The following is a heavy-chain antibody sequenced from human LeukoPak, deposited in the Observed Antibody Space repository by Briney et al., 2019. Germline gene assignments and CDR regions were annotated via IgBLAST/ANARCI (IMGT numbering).Heavy chain of an antibody. CDR2: IYYSGST. Sequence: SETLSLTCTVSGGSISSYYWSWIRQPPGKGLEWIGYIYYSGSTNYNPSLKSRVTISVDPSKNQFSLKLSSVTAADTAVYYCARGGVVVVTEPYGMDVWGQGTAVTVSS. J-gene: IGHJ6*02. CDR1: GGSISSYY. D-gene: IGHD3-22*01. V-gene: IGHV4-59*01. CDR3: ARGGVVVVTEPYGMDV.